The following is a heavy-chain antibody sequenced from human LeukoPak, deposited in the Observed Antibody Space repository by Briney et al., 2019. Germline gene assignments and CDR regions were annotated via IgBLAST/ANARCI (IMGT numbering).Heavy chain of an antibody. D-gene: IGHD6-13*01. V-gene: IGHV4-39*01. CDR1: GGSISSSSYY. CDR2: VSYSGST. J-gene: IGHJ4*02. CDR3: VSPAAGTVHFEY. Sequence: SETLSLTCPVSGGSISSSSYYWGWIRQPPGKGLEWIGSVSYSGSTYYNPSLKSRVTISVDTSKNQFSLKVSSVTAADTAVYYCVSPAAGTVHFEYWGQGTLVTVSS.